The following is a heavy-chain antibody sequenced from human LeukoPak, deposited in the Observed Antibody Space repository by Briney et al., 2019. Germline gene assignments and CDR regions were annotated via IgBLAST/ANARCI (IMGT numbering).Heavy chain of an antibody. V-gene: IGHV3-66*03. CDR1: GFTVSSNY. CDR2: IYSCGST. J-gene: IGHJ6*03. Sequence: GGSLRLSCAASGFTVSSNYMSWVRQAPGKGLEWVSVIYSCGSTYYADSVKGRFTISRDNSKNTLYLQMNSLRAEDTAVYYCAKVKWELGNYYYYYMDVWGKGTTVTISS. CDR3: AKVKWELGNYYYYYMDV. D-gene: IGHD1-26*01.